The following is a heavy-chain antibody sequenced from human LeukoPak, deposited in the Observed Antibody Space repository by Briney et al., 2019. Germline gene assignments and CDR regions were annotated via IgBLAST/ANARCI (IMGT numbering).Heavy chain of an antibody. Sequence: PAGSLSLSCSASGFTFSNYPMHWVRQAPGKGLEYVSTIFANGDITSYAASVKGRFTTSRDNSKNTLYLQMSSLRPEDRAVYYCVKSPSDGLDVWGQGATVTVSS. J-gene: IGHJ6*02. CDR3: VKSPSDGLDV. CDR1: GFTFSNYP. V-gene: IGHV3-64D*09. CDR2: IFANGDIT.